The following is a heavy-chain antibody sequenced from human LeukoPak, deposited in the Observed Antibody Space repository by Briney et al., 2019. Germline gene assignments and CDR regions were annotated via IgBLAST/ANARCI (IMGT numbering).Heavy chain of an antibody. Sequence: GGSLRLSCAASRFTFSSYAMTWVRQPPGKGLEWVAAISGSGGTTYYADFAKGRFSISRDSSKNTVYLQMNSLRDEDTAVYYCARARPWDSSRSYYFGMDVWGHGTTVTVSS. CDR1: RFTFSSYA. V-gene: IGHV3-23*01. CDR3: ARARPWDSSRSYYFGMDV. D-gene: IGHD3-22*01. CDR2: ISGSGGTT. J-gene: IGHJ6*02.